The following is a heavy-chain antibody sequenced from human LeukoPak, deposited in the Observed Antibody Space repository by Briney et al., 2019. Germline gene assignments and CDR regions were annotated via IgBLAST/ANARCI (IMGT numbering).Heavy chain of an antibody. CDR1: GYIFTGQD. Sequence: ASVKVSCKASGYIFTGQDMHWVRQAPGQGLGWMGWINPNTGGTHYSQRFQGRVTMTRDTSISTAYMELSSLTPDDTAVYYCASYPRYSSSPPFDYWGQGTLVTVSS. V-gene: IGHV1-2*02. J-gene: IGHJ4*02. CDR2: INPNTGGT. CDR3: ASYPRYSSSPPFDY. D-gene: IGHD6-19*01.